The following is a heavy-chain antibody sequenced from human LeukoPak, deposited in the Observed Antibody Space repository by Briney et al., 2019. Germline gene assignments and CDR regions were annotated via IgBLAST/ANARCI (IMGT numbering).Heavy chain of an antibody. Sequence: KPGRSLRLSCAASGFTFSSYAITWVRQAPGQGLEWMGRIIPILGITNYAQKFQGRVTITADKSTNTAYMELSSLRSENTAVYFCARGSDNYYYGMDVWGQGTTVTVSS. CDR3: ARGSDNYYYGMDV. CDR1: GFTFSSYA. V-gene: IGHV1-69*04. CDR2: IIPILGIT. J-gene: IGHJ6*02.